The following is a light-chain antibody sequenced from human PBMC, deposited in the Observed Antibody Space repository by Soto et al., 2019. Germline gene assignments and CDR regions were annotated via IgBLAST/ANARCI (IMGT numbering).Light chain of an antibody. CDR3: TSYTTSSTYV. J-gene: IGLJ1*01. CDR2: EVS. Sequence: QSVLTQPASVSGSPGKSISISCTGTSSDVGNYIYVFWFQQHPGKAPKLIISEVSNRPSGVSSRFSGSKSGNTASLTISGLQAEDEAHYYCTSYTTSSTYVFAPGTNITVL. CDR1: SSDVGNYIY. V-gene: IGLV2-14*01.